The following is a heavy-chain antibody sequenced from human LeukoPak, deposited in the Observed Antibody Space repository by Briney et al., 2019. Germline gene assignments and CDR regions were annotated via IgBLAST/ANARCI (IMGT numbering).Heavy chain of an antibody. CDR3: VRGYCSATSCYFSSLYSWFDP. V-gene: IGHV3-33*01. J-gene: IGHJ5*02. CDR1: GFTFSSYG. Sequence: SGGSLRLSCAASGFTFSSYGMHRVRQAPGKGLEWVAVIWYDGSNKYYADSVKGRFTVSRDNAQNTLYLQVNSLRAEDTAVYYCVRGYCSATSCYFSSLYSWFDPWGQGTLVTVSS. CDR2: IWYDGSNK. D-gene: IGHD2-2*01.